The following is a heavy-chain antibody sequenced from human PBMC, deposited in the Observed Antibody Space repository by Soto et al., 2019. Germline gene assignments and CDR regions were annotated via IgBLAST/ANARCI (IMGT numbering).Heavy chain of an antibody. CDR1: GYTFTSYA. CDR2: INAGNGNT. Sequence: SVKVSCKASGYTFTSYAMHWVRQAPGQRLEWMGWINAGNGNTKYSQKFQGRVTITRDTSASTAYMELSSLRSEDTAVYYCARVRYYGSGSYSGFDYWGQGTLVTVSS. CDR3: ARVRYYGSGSYSGFDY. D-gene: IGHD3-10*01. J-gene: IGHJ4*02. V-gene: IGHV1-3*01.